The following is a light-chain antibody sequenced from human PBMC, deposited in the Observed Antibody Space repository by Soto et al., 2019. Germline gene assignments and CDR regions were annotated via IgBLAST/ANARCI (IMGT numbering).Light chain of an antibody. CDR1: QNISSW. J-gene: IGKJ1*01. V-gene: IGKV1-5*01. CDR3: QHYNSYSEA. Sequence: DIQMTQSPSALSASVGDRVTITCRASQNISSWLAWYQQKAGKAPKSLIYDASSLESGVPSRMSGSGSGTEFTLTITNLQPDDSATYYCQHYNSYSEAFGQGTKVDIK. CDR2: DAS.